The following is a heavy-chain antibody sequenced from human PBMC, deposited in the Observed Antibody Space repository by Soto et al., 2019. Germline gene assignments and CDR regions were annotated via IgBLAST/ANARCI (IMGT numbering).Heavy chain of an antibody. CDR2: ISHDGTNK. J-gene: IGHJ6*02. V-gene: IGHV3-30*18. Sequence: QVQLVESGGGEVQPGRSLTISCAASGFTFSTYGMHWVRQTPGKGLEWVAVISHDGTNKFYSDSVKGRFTISRDNFKNTLSLQMNSLRAVDTAVYSCAKDLQSYGDYDYYCYGMDVWGLGTRVTVSS. D-gene: IGHD4-17*01. CDR3: AKDLQSYGDYDYYCYGMDV. CDR1: GFTFSTYG.